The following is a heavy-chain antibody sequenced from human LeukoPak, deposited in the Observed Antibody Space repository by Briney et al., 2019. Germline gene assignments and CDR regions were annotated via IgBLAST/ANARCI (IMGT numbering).Heavy chain of an antibody. CDR1: GGSISSNNYF. Sequence: SETLSLTCTVSGGSISSNNYFWGWIRQPPGKGLEWIGSIYDSGSTYYNPSLKSRVTVSVDTSKNQFSLKLNSVTAADTAMYYCQSRFLEWLLDYWGQGTLVTVSS. J-gene: IGHJ4*02. CDR3: QSRFLEWLLDY. V-gene: IGHV4-39*01. D-gene: IGHD3-3*01. CDR2: IYDSGST.